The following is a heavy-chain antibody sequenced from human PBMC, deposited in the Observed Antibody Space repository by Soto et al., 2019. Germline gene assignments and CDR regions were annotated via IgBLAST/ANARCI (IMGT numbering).Heavy chain of an antibody. Sequence: EVQLVESGGGLVKPGGSLRLSCAASGFTFSSYSMNWVRQAPGKGLEWVSSISSSSSYIYYADSVKGRFTISRDNTKNSLYQQMNSMRDEDTAVYYGTREEYSGPALGYWGQGTLVTVSS. CDR2: ISSSSSYI. CDR3: TREEYSGPALGY. D-gene: IGHD6-6*01. J-gene: IGHJ4*02. V-gene: IGHV3-21*01. CDR1: GFTFSSYS.